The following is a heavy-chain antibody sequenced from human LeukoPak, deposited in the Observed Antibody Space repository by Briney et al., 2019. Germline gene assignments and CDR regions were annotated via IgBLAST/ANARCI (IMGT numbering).Heavy chain of an antibody. V-gene: IGHV4-4*07. J-gene: IGHJ4*02. CDR1: GGAISTYS. Sequence: SETLSLTCTVSGGAISTYSWCWIRQAAGKRLEWIGCFYTSGTTKYNPSLKSRVAMSVDTSKNQFSLRLSSVTDADTAVYYCARPGNYDFWSPYEDWGQGSVVTLSS. CDR3: ARPGNYDFWSPYED. CDR2: FYTSGTT. D-gene: IGHD3-3*01.